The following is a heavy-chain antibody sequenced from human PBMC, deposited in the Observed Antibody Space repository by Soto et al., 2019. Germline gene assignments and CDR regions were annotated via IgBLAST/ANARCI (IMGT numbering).Heavy chain of an antibody. Sequence: PGGSLRLSXXXSGXXVXSXXXSWVRXAPGKGLEWVSVIYSGGSTYYADSVKGRFTISRHNSKNMLYLQMNSLRAEDTAVYYCARGGRTRWQWLVWDYFDYWGQGTLVTVSS. D-gene: IGHD6-19*01. CDR3: ARGGRTRWQWLVWDYFDY. CDR2: IYSGGST. J-gene: IGHJ4*02. CDR1: GXXVXSXX. V-gene: IGHV3-53*04.